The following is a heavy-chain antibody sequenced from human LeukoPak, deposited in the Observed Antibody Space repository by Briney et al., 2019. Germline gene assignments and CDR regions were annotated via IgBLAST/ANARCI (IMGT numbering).Heavy chain of an antibody. V-gene: IGHV4-34*01. CDR2: INHSGST. J-gene: IGHJ4*02. D-gene: IGHD3-10*01. CDR1: GGSFSGYY. CDR3: ARSDLKKRSPHY. Sequence: SETLSLTCAVYGGSFSGYYWSWIRQPPGKGLEWIGEINHSGSTNYNPSLKSRVTISVDTSKNQFSLKLSSVTAADTAVYYCARSDLKKRSPHYWGQGTLVTVSS.